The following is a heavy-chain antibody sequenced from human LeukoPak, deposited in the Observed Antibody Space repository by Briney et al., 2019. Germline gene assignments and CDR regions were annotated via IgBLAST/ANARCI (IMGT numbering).Heavy chain of an antibody. V-gene: IGHV3-48*02. D-gene: IGHD4-17*01. J-gene: IGHJ4*02. CDR1: GFTFSSYS. CDR3: ARDSPYGDYPFDY. Sequence: PGRSLRLSCAASGFTFSSYSMNWVRQAPGKGLEWVSYITSSSITIYYADSVKGRFTISRDNAKNSLYLQMNSLRDEDTAVYYCARDSPYGDYPFDYWGQGTLVTVSS. CDR2: ITSSSITI.